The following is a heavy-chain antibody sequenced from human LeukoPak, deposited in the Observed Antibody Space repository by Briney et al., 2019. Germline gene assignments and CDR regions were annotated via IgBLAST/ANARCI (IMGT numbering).Heavy chain of an antibody. CDR1: VFTFSKYW. CDR2: INTDGTVT. J-gene: IGHJ4*02. CDR3: ATKQWLAPPPDS. D-gene: IGHD6-19*01. V-gene: IGHV3-74*01. Sequence: PGGSLRLSCAASVFTFSKYWMLWVRQAPGKGLESVSRINTDGTVTTYADSVKGRFTVSRDNSDNTMFLQMNSVRDEDTAVYYCATKQWLAPPPDSWGQGTLVTVSS.